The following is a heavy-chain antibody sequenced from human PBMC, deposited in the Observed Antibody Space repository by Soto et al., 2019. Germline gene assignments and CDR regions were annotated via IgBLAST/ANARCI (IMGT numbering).Heavy chain of an antibody. CDR2: TRSKANSYTT. J-gene: IGHJ6*03. D-gene: IGHD3-3*01. Sequence: GGSLRLSCAASGFTFSDHYMDWVRQAPGKGLEWVGRTRSKANSYTTEYAASVKGRFTISRDDSKNSLYLQMNSLKTEDTAVYYCARGMVGYYDFWSGYYGPSYYYMDVWGKGTTVTVSS. CDR1: GFTFSDHY. V-gene: IGHV3-72*01. CDR3: ARGMVGYYDFWSGYYGPSYYYMDV.